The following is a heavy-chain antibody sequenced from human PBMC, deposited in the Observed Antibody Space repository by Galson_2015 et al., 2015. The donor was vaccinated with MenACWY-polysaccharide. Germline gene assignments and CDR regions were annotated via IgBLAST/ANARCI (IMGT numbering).Heavy chain of an antibody. CDR3: ARVGLGTVAATEDY. V-gene: IGHV1-18*01. D-gene: IGHD6-19*01. CDR2: ISAYNGNT. Sequence: SVKVSCKASGYTFTSYSISWVRQAPGQGLEWMRWISAYNGNTNYAQNFQDRVTMTTDTSTSTAYMELRSLRSDDTAVYYCARVGLGTVAATEDYWGQGTLVTVSS. CDR1: GYTFTSYS. J-gene: IGHJ4*02.